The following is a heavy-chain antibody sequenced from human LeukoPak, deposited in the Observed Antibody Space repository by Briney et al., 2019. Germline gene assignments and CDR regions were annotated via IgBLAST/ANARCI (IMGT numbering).Heavy chain of an antibody. Sequence: GGSLRLSCAAPGFTFSSYAMSWVRQAPGKGLEWVSAISGSGGSTYYADSVKGRFTISRDNSKNTLYLQMNSLKAEDTAVYYCAKGAGYSYGYGYYYYMDVWGKGTTVTVSS. CDR1: GFTFSSYA. V-gene: IGHV3-23*01. CDR2: ISGSGGST. J-gene: IGHJ6*03. CDR3: AKGAGYSYGYGYYYYMDV. D-gene: IGHD5-18*01.